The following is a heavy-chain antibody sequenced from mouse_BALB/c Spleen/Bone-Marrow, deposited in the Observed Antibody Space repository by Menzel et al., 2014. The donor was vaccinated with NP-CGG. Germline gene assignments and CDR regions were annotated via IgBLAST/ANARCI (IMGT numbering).Heavy chain of an antibody. CDR2: IDPSDNYT. V-gene: IGHV1S127*01. CDR3: TNLGTY. Sequence: QVQLQQPGAELVKPGASVKMSCKASGYTFTSYWMYWVKQRPGQGLEWIGAIDPSDNYTHYNQEFKGKATLTVDTSSSTTYMQLSSLTSQDSAVYCYTNLGTYWGQGTLVTVSA. D-gene: IGHD2-14*01. J-gene: IGHJ3*01. CDR1: GYTFTSYW.